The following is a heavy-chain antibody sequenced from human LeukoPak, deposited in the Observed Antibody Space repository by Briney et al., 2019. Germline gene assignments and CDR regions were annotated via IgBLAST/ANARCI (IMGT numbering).Heavy chain of an antibody. V-gene: IGHV3-23*01. CDR2: ITGSDSST. Sequence: GGSLRLSCAASGFTVSSNYMSWVRQAPGKGLEWVSGITGSDSSTYYADSVRGRFTISRDNSKNTLYLQMNSLRGDDTAVYYCAKGATPFDYGGNSVYWGQGTLVTVSS. J-gene: IGHJ4*02. CDR3: AKGATPFDYGGNSVY. CDR1: GFTVSSNY. D-gene: IGHD4-23*01.